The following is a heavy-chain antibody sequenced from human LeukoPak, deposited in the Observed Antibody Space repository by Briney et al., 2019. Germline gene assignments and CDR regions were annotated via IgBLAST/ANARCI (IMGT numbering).Heavy chain of an antibody. CDR2: ISAYNGNT. CDR1: GYTFTSYG. V-gene: IGHV1-18*01. Sequence: ASVKVSCKASGYTFTSYGISWVRQAPGQGLEWMGWISAYNGNTNYAQKFQGRVTITADESTSTAYMELSSLRSEDTAVYYCASCSSTSCYAVQFDYWGQGTLVTVSS. D-gene: IGHD2-2*01. J-gene: IGHJ4*02. CDR3: ASCSSTSCYAVQFDY.